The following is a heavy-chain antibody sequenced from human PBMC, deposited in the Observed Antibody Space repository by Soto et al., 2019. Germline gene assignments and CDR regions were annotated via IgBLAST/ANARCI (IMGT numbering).Heavy chain of an antibody. CDR3: AKALLVRSQLRYFDWLPDY. CDR2: ISGSGGST. CDR1: GFTFSSYA. Sequence: EVQLLASGGGLVQPGGSLRLSCAASGFTFSSYAMSWVRQAPGKGLEWVSAISGSGGSTYYADSVKGRFTISRDNSKNTLYLQMNSLRAEDTAVYYCAKALLVRSQLRYFDWLPDYWGQGTLVTVSS. V-gene: IGHV3-23*01. D-gene: IGHD3-9*01. J-gene: IGHJ4*02.